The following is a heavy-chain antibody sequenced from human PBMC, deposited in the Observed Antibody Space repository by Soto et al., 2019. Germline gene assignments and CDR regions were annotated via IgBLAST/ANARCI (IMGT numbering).Heavy chain of an antibody. CDR1: GFTFSEYW. CDR2: IKQDGSEK. V-gene: IGHV3-7*03. D-gene: IGHD3-22*01. Sequence: PGGSLRLSCAASGFTFSEYWMNWVRQAPGMGLEWVANIKQDGSEKNSVDSVKGRFTISRDNAKKLLYLQMNSLRAEDTAVYYCVRDPDYYDTRGSYYGMDVWGQGTTVTVSS. J-gene: IGHJ6*02. CDR3: VRDPDYYDTRGSYYGMDV.